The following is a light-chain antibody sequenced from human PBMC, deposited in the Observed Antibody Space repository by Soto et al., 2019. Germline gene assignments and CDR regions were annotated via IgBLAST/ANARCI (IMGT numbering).Light chain of an antibody. CDR1: SSDVGGYNY. CDR2: DVS. V-gene: IGLV2-14*03. Sequence: SVLTQPASVSGSPGQPITISCTGTSSDVGGYNYVSWYQHHPGKAPKLMIYDVSNRPSGVSNRFSGSKSGNTASLTISGLQPEDEADYYCSSYTTSNTRQIVLGTGTKVTVL. CDR3: SSYTTSNTRQIV. J-gene: IGLJ1*01.